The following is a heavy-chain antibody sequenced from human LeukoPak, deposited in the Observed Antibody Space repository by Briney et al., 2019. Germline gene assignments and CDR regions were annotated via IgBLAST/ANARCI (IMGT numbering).Heavy chain of an antibody. CDR3: ATETIGRHYDY. J-gene: IGHJ4*02. CDR2: IVNDGSGA. V-gene: IGHV3-74*01. Sequence: GGSLRLSCAASGFTFSSHWMHWVRQAPGKGLVWISRIVNDGSGATYVDSVKGRFTTSRDNAKNSMYLQMDSLRDEDTAVYYCATETIGRHYDYWGQGTLLTVSS. D-gene: IGHD1-14*01. CDR1: GFTFSSHW.